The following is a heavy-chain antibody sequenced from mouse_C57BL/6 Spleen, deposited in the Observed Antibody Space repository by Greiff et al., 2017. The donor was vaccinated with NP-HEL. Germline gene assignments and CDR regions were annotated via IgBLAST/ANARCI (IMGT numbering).Heavy chain of an antibody. V-gene: IGHV1-82*01. CDR2: IYPGDGDT. J-gene: IGHJ2*01. CDR1: GYAFSSSW. CDR3: AREPRDYFDY. Sequence: QVQLKESGPELVKPGASVKISCKASGYAFSSSWMNWVQQRPGKGLEWIGRIYPGDGDTNYNGKFKGKATLTADKSSSTAYMQLSSLTSEDSAVYFCAREPRDYFDYWGQGTTLTVSS.